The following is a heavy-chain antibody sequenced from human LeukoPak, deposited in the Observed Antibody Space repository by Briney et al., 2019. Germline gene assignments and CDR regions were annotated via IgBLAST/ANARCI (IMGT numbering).Heavy chain of an antibody. D-gene: IGHD4-17*01. J-gene: IGHJ6*02. V-gene: IGHV1-2*02. CDR2: INPNSGGT. CDR3: ARSSTVTTSYYYYGMDV. Sequence: ASVKVSCKASGYTFTGYYMHWVRQAPGQGLEWMGWINPNSGGTNYAQKFQGRVTMTRDTSISTAYMELSRLRSDDTAVYYCARSSTVTTSYYYYGMDVWGQGTTVTVSS. CDR1: GYTFTGYY.